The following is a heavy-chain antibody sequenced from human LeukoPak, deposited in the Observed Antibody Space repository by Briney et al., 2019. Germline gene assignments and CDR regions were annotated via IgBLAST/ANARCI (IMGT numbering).Heavy chain of an antibody. D-gene: IGHD5-12*01. Sequence: GGSLRLSCAASGFTFSSYAMSWVRQAPGKGLEWVSAISGSGGSTYYADSVKGRFTISRDNSNNTLYLQMSSLRAEDTAVYYCAKDRYSGYDSLVAWGQGTLVTVSS. CDR3: AKDRYSGYDSLVA. V-gene: IGHV3-23*01. CDR2: ISGSGGST. J-gene: IGHJ5*02. CDR1: GFTFSSYA.